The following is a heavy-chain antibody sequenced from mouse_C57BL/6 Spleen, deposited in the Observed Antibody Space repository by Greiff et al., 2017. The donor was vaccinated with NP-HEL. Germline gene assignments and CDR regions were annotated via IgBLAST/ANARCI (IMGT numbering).Heavy chain of an antibody. J-gene: IGHJ1*03. Sequence: EVKLMESEGGLVQPGSSMKLSCTASGFTFSDYYMAWVRQVPEKGLEWVANINYDGSSTYYLDSLKSRFIIARDNAKNILYLQMSSLKSEDTATYDCARDRYDGSSYWYFDGWGTGTTVTVSS. CDR1: GFTFSDYY. V-gene: IGHV5-16*01. CDR2: INYDGSST. D-gene: IGHD1-1*01. CDR3: ARDRYDGSSYWYFDG.